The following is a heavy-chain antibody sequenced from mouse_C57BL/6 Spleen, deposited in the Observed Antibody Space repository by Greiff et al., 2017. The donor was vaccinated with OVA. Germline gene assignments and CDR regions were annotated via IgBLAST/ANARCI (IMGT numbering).Heavy chain of an antibody. V-gene: IGHV1-20*01. D-gene: IGHD1-1*01. CDR2: INPYNGDT. CDR1: GYSFTGYF. CDR3: ARWGTTLQYYFDY. Sequence: VQLQQSGPELVKPGDSVKISCKASGYSFTGYFMNWVMQSHGKSLEWIGRINPYNGDTFYNQKFKGKATLTVDKSSSTAHMELRSLTSEDSAVYYCARWGTTLQYYFDYWGQGTTLTVSS. J-gene: IGHJ2*01.